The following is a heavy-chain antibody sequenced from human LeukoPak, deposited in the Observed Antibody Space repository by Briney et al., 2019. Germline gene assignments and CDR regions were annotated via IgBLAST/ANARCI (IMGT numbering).Heavy chain of an antibody. Sequence: PSQTLSLTCTVSGGSISNGSYYWSWIRQPAGKGLEWIGRIHTSGSTNYNPSLKSRLTISLDTSKNQFSLKVTSVTAADTAVYYCARDFASFGSGRGYRYWGQGTLVTVSS. CDR3: ARDFASFGSGRGYRY. D-gene: IGHD3-10*01. CDR1: GGSISNGSYY. CDR2: IHTSGST. V-gene: IGHV4-61*02. J-gene: IGHJ4*02.